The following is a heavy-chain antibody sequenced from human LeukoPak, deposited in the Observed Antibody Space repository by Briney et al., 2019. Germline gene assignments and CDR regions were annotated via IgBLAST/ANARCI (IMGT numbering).Heavy chain of an antibody. D-gene: IGHD6-19*01. V-gene: IGHV4-4*07. CDR1: GGSINNYY. J-gene: IGHJ4*02. CDR3: AREGSGWYSDY. CDR2: IHTSGST. Sequence: SETLSLTCTVSGGSINNYYWSWLRQPAGKGLEWIGRIHTSGSTNCNPSLKSRVTMSVDTSKNQFSLKLSSVTAADTAVYYCAREGSGWYSDYWGQGTLVTVSS.